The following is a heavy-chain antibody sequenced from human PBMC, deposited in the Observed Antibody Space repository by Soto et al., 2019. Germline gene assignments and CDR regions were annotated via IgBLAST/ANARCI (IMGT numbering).Heavy chain of an antibody. CDR3: AKAFAIWSGYSDY. CDR1: GFLFSNYG. D-gene: IGHD3-3*01. J-gene: IGHJ4*02. CDR2: ISYDGSDE. Sequence: GGSLRLSCAASGFLFSNYGMHWVRQAPGKGLEWVAVISYDGSDEYYADSVKGRFTISRDKSTNTLYLQMNSLRAEDTAVYYCAKAFAIWSGYSDYWGQGTLVTVSS. V-gene: IGHV3-30*18.